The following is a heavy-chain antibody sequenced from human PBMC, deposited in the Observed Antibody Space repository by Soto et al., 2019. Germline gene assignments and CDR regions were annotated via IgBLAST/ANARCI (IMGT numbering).Heavy chain of an antibody. Sequence: EVQLVESGGGLVKPGGSLRLSCAASGFTFSSYSMNWVRQAPGKGLEWVSSISSSSSYIYYADSVKGRFTISRDNAKNXLXLXXNSLRAEDTAVYYCARGFGITIFGVVNYYYYGMDVWGQGTTVTVSS. CDR2: ISSSSSYI. CDR3: ARGFGITIFGVVNYYYYGMDV. V-gene: IGHV3-21*01. D-gene: IGHD3-3*01. CDR1: GFTFSSYS. J-gene: IGHJ6*02.